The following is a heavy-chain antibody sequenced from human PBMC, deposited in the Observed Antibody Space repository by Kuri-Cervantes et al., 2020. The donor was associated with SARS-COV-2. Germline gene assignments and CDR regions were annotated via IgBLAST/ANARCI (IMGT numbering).Heavy chain of an antibody. Sequence: SCTVADGSISSSSYYWGWIRQPPGKWLEWIGSIYYSGRTYYNPSLKSRVTISVDTSKNQFSLKLSSVTAADTAVYYCAREPDVNRGYSGYDGFLDVWGKGTTVTVSS. J-gene: IGHJ6*04. D-gene: IGHD5-12*01. V-gene: IGHV4-39*07. CDR3: AREPDVNRGYSGYDGFLDV. CDR2: IYYSGRT. CDR1: DGSISSSSYY.